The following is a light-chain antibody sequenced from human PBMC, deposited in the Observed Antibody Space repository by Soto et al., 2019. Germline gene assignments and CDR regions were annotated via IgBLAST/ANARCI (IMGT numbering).Light chain of an antibody. J-gene: IGLJ1*01. CDR3: CSSGGSPTYV. V-gene: IGLV2-23*02. CDR2: EVS. Sequence: QSALTQPASVSGSPGQSITISCTGTSSDVGVYNYVSWYQQHPGKAPKLMIYEVSNRPSGVSNRFSGSKSGNTASLTISGLKVEDEADYYCCSSGGSPTYVFGTGTKLTVL. CDR1: SSDVGVYNY.